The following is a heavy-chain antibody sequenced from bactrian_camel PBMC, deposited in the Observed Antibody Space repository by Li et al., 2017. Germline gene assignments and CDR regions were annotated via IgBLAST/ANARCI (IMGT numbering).Heavy chain of an antibody. V-gene: IGHV3S53*01. J-gene: IGHJ4*01. Sequence: HVQLVESGGGSVQAGGSLRLSCAVSGYTYSTDCMGWFRQAPGKEREGVAVVDSDGNAVYADSVKGRFTISKDNAKNIVYLQMNSLKVEDTAMYYCATRRYCTSMSPAAFGNWGQGTQVTVS. D-gene: IGHD1*01. CDR3: ATRRYCTSMSPAAFGN. CDR1: GYTYSTDC. CDR2: VDSDGNA.